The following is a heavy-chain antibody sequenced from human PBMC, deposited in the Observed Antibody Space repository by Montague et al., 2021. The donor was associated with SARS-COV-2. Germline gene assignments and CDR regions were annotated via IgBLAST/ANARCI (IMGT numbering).Heavy chain of an antibody. Sequence: PALVKPTQTLTLTCTSSGFSLSTSGMCVSWIRQPPGKALEWLALIDWXDDKYYSTSLKTRLTISKDTSKNQVVLTMTNMDPVDTATYYCARIFDSSWPTFDYWGQGTLVTVSS. V-gene: IGHV2-70*01. D-gene: IGHD6-13*01. CDR2: IDWXDDK. CDR3: ARIFDSSWPTFDY. CDR1: GFSLSTSGMC. J-gene: IGHJ4*02.